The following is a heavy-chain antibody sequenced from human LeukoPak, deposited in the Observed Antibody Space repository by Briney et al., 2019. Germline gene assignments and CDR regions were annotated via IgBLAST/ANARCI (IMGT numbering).Heavy chain of an antibody. V-gene: IGHV3-23*01. CDR1: GFTFSSYA. CDR2: ISGSGGST. J-gene: IGHJ4*02. CDR3: AASWVDYYDSSGYPQW. Sequence: SGGSLRLSCAASGFTFSSYAMSWVRQAPGKGLEWVSAISGSGGSTYYADSVKGRFTISRDNSKNTLYLQMNSLRAEDTAVYYCAASWVDYYDSSGYPQWWGQGTLVTVSS. D-gene: IGHD3-22*01.